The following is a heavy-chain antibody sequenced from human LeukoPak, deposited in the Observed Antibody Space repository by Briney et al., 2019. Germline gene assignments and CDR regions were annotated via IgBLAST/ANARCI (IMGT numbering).Heavy chain of an antibody. CDR2: ISYDGSNK. J-gene: IGHJ4*02. D-gene: IGHD6-19*01. V-gene: IGHV3-30*18. CDR3: AKAGYSSGWRNFDY. CDR1: GFTFSSYG. Sequence: GGSLTLSCAASGFTFSSYGMQWVRQAPGKGLEGVAVISYDGSNKFYADSVKGRFTISRDNSKDTLYLQMNSLRAEDTAVYYCAKAGYSSGWRNFDYWGQGTLVTVSS.